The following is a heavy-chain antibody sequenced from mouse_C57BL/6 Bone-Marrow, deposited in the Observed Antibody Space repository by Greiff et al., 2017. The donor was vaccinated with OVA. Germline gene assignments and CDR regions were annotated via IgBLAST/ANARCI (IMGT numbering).Heavy chain of an antibody. CDR3: AKAGDPSYFDY. CDR1: GFSLTSYG. CDR2: IWRGGST. V-gene: IGHV2-5*01. Sequence: VHLVESGPGLVQPSQSLSITCTVSGFSLTSYGVHWVRQSPGKGLEWLGVIWRGGSTDYNAAFMSRLSITKDNSKSQVFFRMNSLQAYDTAIYYSAKAGDPSYFDYWGQGTTLTVSS. J-gene: IGHJ2*01.